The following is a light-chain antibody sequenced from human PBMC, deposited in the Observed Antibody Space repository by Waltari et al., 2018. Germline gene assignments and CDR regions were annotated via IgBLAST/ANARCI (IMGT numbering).Light chain of an antibody. J-gene: IGKJ3*01. CDR2: AAS. CDR3: QQLDSYPIT. V-gene: IGKV1-9*01. Sequence: DIQLTQSPSFLSASVGDRVTITCRASQGISSSLAWYQQKPGKAPKLLIYAASTLQSGVPSRFSGSGSGTEFTLTISSLQPEDYATYHCQQLDSYPITFGPGSKVDIK. CDR1: QGISSS.